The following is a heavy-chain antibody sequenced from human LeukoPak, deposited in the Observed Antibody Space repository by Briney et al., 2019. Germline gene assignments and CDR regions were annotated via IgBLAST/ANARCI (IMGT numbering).Heavy chain of an antibody. V-gene: IGHV3-9*01. Sequence: GGSLRLSCAASGFTFDDYAMHWVRQAPGKGLEWVSGISWNSGSIGYADSVKGRFTISRDNAKNSLYLQMNSLRAEDTAVYYCARHFGGTKHRCSSTSCAYYYMDVWGKGTTVTVSS. D-gene: IGHD2-2*01. J-gene: IGHJ6*03. CDR2: ISWNSGSI. CDR3: ARHFGGTKHRCSSTSCAYYYMDV. CDR1: GFTFDDYA.